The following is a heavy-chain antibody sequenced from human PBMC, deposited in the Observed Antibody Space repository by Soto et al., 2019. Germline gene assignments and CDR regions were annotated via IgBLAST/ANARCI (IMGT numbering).Heavy chain of an antibody. CDR3: ARRSPRSSMYSSSSADPYYFDY. CDR2: IYYSGST. CDR1: GGSISSSSYY. D-gene: IGHD6-6*01. Sequence: SETLSLTCTVSGGSISSSSYYWGWIRQPPGKGLEWIGSIYYSGSTYYNPSLKSRVTISVDTSKNQFSLKLSSVTAADTAVYYCARRSPRSSMYSSSSADPYYFDYWGQGTLVTVSS. V-gene: IGHV4-39*01. J-gene: IGHJ4*02.